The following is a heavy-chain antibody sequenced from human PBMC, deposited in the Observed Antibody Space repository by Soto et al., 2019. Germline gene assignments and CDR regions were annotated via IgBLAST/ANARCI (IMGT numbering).Heavy chain of an antibody. D-gene: IGHD1-1*01. CDR2: INGGGDST. J-gene: IGHJ4*02. Sequence: GGSRRLSCAASGFTFSSYAMSWVRQAPGKGVEWVSGINGGGDSTYFADSVRGRCTISRDKSNRTLFLQMNSLRAEDTAVYYCARGWTFDLWGQGTLVTVSS. CDR3: ARGWTFDL. CDR1: GFTFSSYA. V-gene: IGHV3-23*01.